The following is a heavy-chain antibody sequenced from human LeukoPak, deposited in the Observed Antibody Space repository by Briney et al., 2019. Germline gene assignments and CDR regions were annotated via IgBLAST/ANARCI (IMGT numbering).Heavy chain of an antibody. J-gene: IGHJ4*02. D-gene: IGHD2-2*02. Sequence: SETLSPTCTVSGGSISSGGFYWSWFRHHPGKGLEWIGYICNTESTYYNPSLKSRVTISADTSKNQFSLKLTSVTAADTAVYFCARRCISVSCYIYWGQGTLVTVSS. V-gene: IGHV4-31*03. CDR1: GGSISSGGFY. CDR3: ARRCISVSCYIY. CDR2: ICNTEST.